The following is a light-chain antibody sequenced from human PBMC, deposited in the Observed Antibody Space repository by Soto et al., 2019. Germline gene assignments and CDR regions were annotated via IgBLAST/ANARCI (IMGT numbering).Light chain of an antibody. Sequence: EIVLTQSPGTLSLSPGERATLSCRASQTVGSSYLAWYQQKPGQAPRLLISGASSRATGNTDRFSGSGSGTDFTLTISRLDPEDFAVYYCQKYSSTLYTFGQGTKLEIK. CDR1: QTVGSSY. CDR3: QKYSSTLYT. V-gene: IGKV3-20*01. CDR2: GAS. J-gene: IGKJ2*01.